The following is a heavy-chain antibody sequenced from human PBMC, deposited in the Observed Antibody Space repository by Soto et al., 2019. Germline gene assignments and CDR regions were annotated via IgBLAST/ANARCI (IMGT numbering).Heavy chain of an antibody. D-gene: IGHD4-4*01. V-gene: IGHV4-61*08. J-gene: IGHJ5*02. CDR1: GGSVSSGDYY. Sequence: NPSETLSLTCTVSGGSVSSGDYYWSWIRQPPGKELEWIGMVYYSGSTNYNPSLKSRVTISVDTSRNQFSLKLSSLTAADTAVYYCARDTVSPFNWFDPWGQGILVTVSS. CDR2: VYYSGST. CDR3: ARDTVSPFNWFDP.